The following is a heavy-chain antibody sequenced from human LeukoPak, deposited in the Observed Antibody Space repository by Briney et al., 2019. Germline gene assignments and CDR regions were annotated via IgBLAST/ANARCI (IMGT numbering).Heavy chain of an antibody. CDR1: GYSFTSYW. CDR2: IYPGDSDT. J-gene: IGHJ6*03. Sequence: PGESLKISCKGSGYSFTSYWIGWVRQMPGKGLEWMGIIYPGDSDTRYSPSFQGQVTISADKSISTAYLQWSSLKASDTATYYCARHHRAYSYGYAYYYYMDVWGKGTTVTVSS. CDR3: ARHHRAYSYGYAYYYYMDV. D-gene: IGHD5-18*01. V-gene: IGHV5-51*01.